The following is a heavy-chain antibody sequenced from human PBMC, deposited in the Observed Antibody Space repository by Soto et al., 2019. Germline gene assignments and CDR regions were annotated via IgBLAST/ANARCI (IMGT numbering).Heavy chain of an antibody. CDR2: IIPIFGTA. CDR3: ARGGGYCSGGSCSRNWFDP. J-gene: IGHJ5*02. D-gene: IGHD2-15*01. CDR1: GGTFSSYA. V-gene: IGHV1-69*01. Sequence: QVQLVQSGAEVKKPGSSVKVSCKASGGTFSSYAISWVRQAPGQGLEWMGGIIPIFGTANYAQKFQGRVTITADESTSTAYMELSSLRSEDTAVYYCARGGGYCSGGSCSRNWFDPWGQGTLVTVSS.